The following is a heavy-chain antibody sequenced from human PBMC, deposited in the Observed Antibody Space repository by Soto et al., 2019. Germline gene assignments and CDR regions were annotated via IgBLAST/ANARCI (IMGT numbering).Heavy chain of an antibody. CDR2: IYTSGST. V-gene: IGHV4-4*07. D-gene: IGHD3-3*01. CDR3: ARDLKGGDFWSGYYTGFSVFDY. Sequence: QVQLQESGPGLVKPSETLSLTCTVSGGSISSYYWSWIRQPAGKGLEWIGRIYTSGSTNYNPSLKSRVTMSVDTSKNQFSLKLSSVTAADMAVYYCARDLKGGDFWSGYYTGFSVFDYWGQGTLVTVSS. CDR1: GGSISSYY. J-gene: IGHJ4*02.